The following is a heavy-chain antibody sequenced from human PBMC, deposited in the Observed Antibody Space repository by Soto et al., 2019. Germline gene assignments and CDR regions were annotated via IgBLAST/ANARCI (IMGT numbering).Heavy chain of an antibody. D-gene: IGHD3-10*02. V-gene: IGHV3-66*01. CDR3: ARAPVGLLGDGYLPEGYGMDV. Sequence: GGSLRLSCAASGFTVSSNYMSWVRQAPGKGLEWVSVIYSGGSTYYADSVKGRFTISRDNSKNTLYLQMNSLRAEDTAVYYCARAPVGLLGDGYLPEGYGMDVWGQGTTVTVSS. CDR1: GFTVSSNY. CDR2: IYSGGST. J-gene: IGHJ6*02.